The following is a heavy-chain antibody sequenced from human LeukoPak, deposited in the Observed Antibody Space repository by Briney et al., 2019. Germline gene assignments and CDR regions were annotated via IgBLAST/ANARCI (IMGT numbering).Heavy chain of an antibody. J-gene: IGHJ4*02. CDR2: ISIDGSQK. V-gene: IGHV3-30-3*01. D-gene: IGHD6-19*01. CDR3: ARDGGIAVSGGFDH. CDR1: GFTVNRYA. Sequence: PGRSLRLSCTASGFTVNRYAMHWVRQAPGKGLEGVAVISIDGSQKHYADSVKGRFTISRDNSKNTLFLQMNSLRPEDTAVYYCARDGGIAVSGGFDHWGQGTLVTVSS.